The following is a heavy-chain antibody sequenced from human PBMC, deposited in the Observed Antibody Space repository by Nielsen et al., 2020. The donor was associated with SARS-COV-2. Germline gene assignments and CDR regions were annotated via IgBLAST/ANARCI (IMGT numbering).Heavy chain of an antibody. CDR3: AREEAGDCSSTSCYEGYGMEV. CDR1: GGSISSGSYY. CDR2: IYTSGST. J-gene: IGHJ6*02. Sequence: SETLSLTCTVSGGSISSGSYYWSWIRQPAGKGLEWIGRIYTSGSTNYNPSLKSRVTISVDTSKNQFSLKLSSVTASDTAVYYCAREEAGDCSSTSCYEGYGMEVWSQGTTVTVSS. D-gene: IGHD2-2*01. V-gene: IGHV4-61*02.